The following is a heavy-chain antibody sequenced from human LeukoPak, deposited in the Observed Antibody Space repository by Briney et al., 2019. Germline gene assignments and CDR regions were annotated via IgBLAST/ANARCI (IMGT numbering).Heavy chain of an antibody. CDR3: ATSLHYYGSGSLFDY. Sequence: ASVKVSCKVSGYTLTELSMHWVRQAPGKGLEWMGGFDPEDGETIYAQKFQGRVTMTEDTSTDTAYMELSSLRSEDTAVYYCATSLHYYGSGSLFDYWGQGTLVTVSS. CDR2: FDPEDGET. D-gene: IGHD3-10*01. J-gene: IGHJ4*02. V-gene: IGHV1-24*01. CDR1: GYTLTELS.